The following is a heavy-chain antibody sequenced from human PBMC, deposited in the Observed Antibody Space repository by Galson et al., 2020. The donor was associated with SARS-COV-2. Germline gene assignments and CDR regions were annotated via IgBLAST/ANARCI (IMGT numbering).Heavy chain of an antibody. CDR3: ARHYPLVAAHWYFDL. CDR1: GGSISSSY. V-gene: IGHV4-59*08. D-gene: IGHD2-15*01. J-gene: IGHJ2*01. Sequence: ETSATLSLTCTVYGGSISSSYWSWIRQPPGKGLEWIGYTYYSGSTNSNPSPKRRVTISVDTSKNQFSLKLSSVTAADTAVYYCARHYPLVAAHWYFDLWGRGTLVTVSS. CDR2: TYYSGST.